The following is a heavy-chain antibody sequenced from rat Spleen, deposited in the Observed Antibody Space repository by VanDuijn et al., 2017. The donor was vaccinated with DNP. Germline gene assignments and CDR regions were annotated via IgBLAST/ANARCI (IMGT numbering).Heavy chain of an antibody. CDR3: ARHPLYGGYMYFDS. J-gene: IGHJ2*01. Sequence: EVQLVESGGGLVQPGRSLKLSCVASGFTFNDFYMAWVRQTPQKGLEWVASIRYAGDNKEYGDAGKGRFTISSDNGKNTRYLQMDSLQSEYTATYYCARHPLYGGYMYFDSWGQGVMVTVSS. CDR1: GFTFNDFY. V-gene: IGHV5-22*01. D-gene: IGHD1-11*01. CDR2: IRYAGDNK.